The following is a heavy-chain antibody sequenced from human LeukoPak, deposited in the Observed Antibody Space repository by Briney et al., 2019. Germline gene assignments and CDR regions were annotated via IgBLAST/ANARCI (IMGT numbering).Heavy chain of an antibody. CDR2: IFTTGST. J-gene: IGHJ4*02. CDR3: ARESKTYDGAGYYHDS. Sequence: SETLSLTCTVSGGSINNYFWSWIRQPAGKGLEWVGRIFTTGSTDYNPSLESRVSISVDTSKNLFSLHLISVTAADTAVYYCARESKTYDGAGYYHDSWGQGTLVTVSS. V-gene: IGHV4-4*07. D-gene: IGHD3-22*01. CDR1: GGSINNYF.